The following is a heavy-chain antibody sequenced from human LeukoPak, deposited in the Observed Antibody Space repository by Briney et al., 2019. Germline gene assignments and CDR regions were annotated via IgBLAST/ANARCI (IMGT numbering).Heavy chain of an antibody. CDR3: AREVQLERLLDYYYGMDV. CDR1: GFTFSSYG. D-gene: IGHD1-1*01. Sequence: GGSLRLSCAASGFTFSSYGMHWVRQAPGKGLEWVAVIWYDGSNKYYGDSVKGRFTISRDNSKNTLYLQMNSLRAEDTAVYYCAREVQLERLLDYYYGMDVWGQGTTVTVSS. V-gene: IGHV3-33*01. J-gene: IGHJ6*02. CDR2: IWYDGSNK.